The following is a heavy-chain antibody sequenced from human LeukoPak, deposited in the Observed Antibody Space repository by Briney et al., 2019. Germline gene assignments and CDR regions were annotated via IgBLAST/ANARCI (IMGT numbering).Heavy chain of an antibody. CDR1: GGTFSSYT. D-gene: IGHD3-10*01. Sequence: ASVKVSCKASGGTFSSYTISWVRQAPGQGLEWMGRINPNSGGTNYAQKFQGRVTMTRDTSISTAYMELSRLRSDDTAVYYCATSGPITMVRGGRPDYWGQGTLVTVSS. V-gene: IGHV1-2*06. CDR3: ATSGPITMVRGGRPDY. J-gene: IGHJ4*02. CDR2: INPNSGGT.